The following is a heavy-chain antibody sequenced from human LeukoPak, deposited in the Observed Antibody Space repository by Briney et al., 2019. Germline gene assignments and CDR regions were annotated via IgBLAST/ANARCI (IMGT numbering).Heavy chain of an antibody. D-gene: IGHD3-22*01. CDR3: ARDFLYYDSSGNFDY. V-gene: IGHV1-18*01. Sequence: ASVKVSCKASGYTFTSYGISWVRQAPGQGLEWMGWISAYNGNTNYAQKLQGRVTMTTDTSPSTAYMELRSLRSDDTAVYYCARDFLYYDSSGNFDYWGQGTVVTVS. CDR2: ISAYNGNT. CDR1: GYTFTSYG. J-gene: IGHJ4*02.